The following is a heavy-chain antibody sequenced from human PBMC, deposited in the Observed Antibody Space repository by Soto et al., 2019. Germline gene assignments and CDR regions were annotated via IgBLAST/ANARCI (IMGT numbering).Heavy chain of an antibody. J-gene: IGHJ4*02. CDR3: ARGLRGYDILTGYYIDY. D-gene: IGHD3-9*01. CDR1: GGSISSYY. Sequence: SETLSLTCTVSGGSISSYYWSWIRQPPGKGLEWIGYIYYSGSTNYNPSLKSRVTISVDTSKNQSSLKLTSVTAADTAVYYCARGLRGYDILTGYYIDYWGQGTLVTVSS. CDR2: IYYSGST. V-gene: IGHV4-59*01.